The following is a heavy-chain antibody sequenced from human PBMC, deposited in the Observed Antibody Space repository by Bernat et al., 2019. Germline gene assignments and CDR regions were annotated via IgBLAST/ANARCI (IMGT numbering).Heavy chain of an antibody. CDR3: ASGPFWSGYHEYYFDY. D-gene: IGHD3-3*01. Sequence: QVQLVESGGGVVQPGRSLRLSCAASGFTFSSYGMHWVRQAPGKGLEWVAVIWYDGSNKYYADSVKGRFTISRDNSKNTLYLQMNSLRAEDTAVYYCASGPFWSGYHEYYFDYWGQGTLVTASS. J-gene: IGHJ4*02. CDR1: GFTFSSYG. CDR2: IWYDGSNK. V-gene: IGHV3-33*01.